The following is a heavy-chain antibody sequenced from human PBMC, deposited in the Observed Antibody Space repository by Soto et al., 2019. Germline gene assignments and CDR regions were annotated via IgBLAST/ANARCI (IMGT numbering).Heavy chain of an antibody. J-gene: IGHJ6*02. V-gene: IGHV1-46*01. D-gene: IGHD3-10*01. CDR1: GYTFTSYY. Sequence: QVQLVQSGAEVKKPGASAKVSCKASGYTFTSYYMHWVRQAPGQGLEWMGIINPSGGSTSYAQKFQGRVTMTRDTSTSTVYMELSSLRSEDTALYYCAREQVYGSGSYYYYYYGMDVWGQGTTVTVSS. CDR2: INPSGGST. CDR3: AREQVYGSGSYYYYYYGMDV.